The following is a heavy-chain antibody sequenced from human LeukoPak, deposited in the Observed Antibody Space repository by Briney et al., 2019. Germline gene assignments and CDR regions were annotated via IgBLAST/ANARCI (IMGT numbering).Heavy chain of an antibody. CDR2: ISYDGSNK. CDR3: AKGGWLEY. D-gene: IGHD2-15*01. J-gene: IGHJ4*02. Sequence: PGGSLRLSCAASGFTFSSYDMHWVRQAPGKGVEWVAVISYDGSNKYHADSVKGRFTISRDNSKNTLYLQMNSLRAEDTAVYYCAKGGWLEYWGQGSLVTVSS. CDR1: GFTFSSYD. V-gene: IGHV3-30*18.